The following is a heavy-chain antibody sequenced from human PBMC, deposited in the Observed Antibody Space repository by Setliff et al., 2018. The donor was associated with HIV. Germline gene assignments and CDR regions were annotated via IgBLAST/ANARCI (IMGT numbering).Heavy chain of an antibody. Sequence: SLTCTVSGGSISRGSYSWGWIRQPPGEGLEWIGSISYTGITNYNPSLRSRVTISVDTSETQLSLTLTSVTAADTAVYYCARHPHDSSWKPLHFDSWGQGLLVTVSS. CDR2: ISYTGIT. CDR3: ARHPHDSSWKPLHFDS. CDR1: GGSISRGSYS. V-gene: IGHV4-39*01. J-gene: IGHJ4*02. D-gene: IGHD2-2*01.